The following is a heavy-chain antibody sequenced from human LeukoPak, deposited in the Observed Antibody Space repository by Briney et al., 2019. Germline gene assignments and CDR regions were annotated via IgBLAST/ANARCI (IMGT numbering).Heavy chain of an antibody. J-gene: IGHJ3*02. CDR2: IDWDDNK. Sequence: SGPALVKPTQTLTLTCTFSGFSLSTSGMSVSWIRQPPGKALEFLAHIDWDDNKNHKTSLRTRLTISKDTSKNQVVLTMTNVDPVDTGTYYCARTDHDTFTQSAFDIWGQGTMVTVSS. V-gene: IGHV2-70*01. CDR3: ARTDHDTFTQSAFDI. D-gene: IGHD3-9*01. CDR1: GFSLSTSGMS.